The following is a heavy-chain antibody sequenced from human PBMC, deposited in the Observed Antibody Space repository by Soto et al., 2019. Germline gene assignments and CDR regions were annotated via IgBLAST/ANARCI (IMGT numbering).Heavy chain of an antibody. J-gene: IGHJ6*03. D-gene: IGHD4-4*01. CDR1: GFTFINYA. CDR2: ISGGGGST. Sequence: GGSLRLSCAAAGFTFINYAMSWVRQAPGEGLEWVSAISGGGGSTYYADSVKGRFTISRDNSKNTLYLEMNSLRAEDTAIYYCAKYLYSNRVSDYMDVWGKGTTVTVSS. CDR3: AKYLYSNRVSDYMDV. V-gene: IGHV3-23*01.